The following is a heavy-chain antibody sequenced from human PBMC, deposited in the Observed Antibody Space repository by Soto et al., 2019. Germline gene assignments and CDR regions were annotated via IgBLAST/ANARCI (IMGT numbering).Heavy chain of an antibody. V-gene: IGHV5-51*01. CDR3: ARLTAEPVRRYSSSWYPFDY. J-gene: IGHJ4*02. Sequence: PGESLKISCQGSGYSFTSYWIGWVRQMPGKGLEWMGIIYPGDSDTRYSPSFQGQVTISADKSISTAYLQWSSLKASDTAMYYCARLTAEPVRRYSSSWYPFDYWGQGTLVTVSS. D-gene: IGHD6-13*01. CDR1: GYSFTSYW. CDR2: IYPGDSDT.